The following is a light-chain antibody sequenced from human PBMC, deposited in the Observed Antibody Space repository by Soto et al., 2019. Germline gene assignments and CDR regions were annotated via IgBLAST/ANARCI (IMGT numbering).Light chain of an antibody. V-gene: IGKV1-39*01. CDR2: GAS. CDR3: QQNYDTPIT. Sequence: IQMTQSPSSLSASVGDRVTITCRASQDIRNYLGWYQQQPGKAPKLLIYGASSLQIGVPSRFSGSGSGTNFTLTISSLQPEDFATYFCQQNYDTPITFGQGTRLEI. CDR1: QDIRNY. J-gene: IGKJ5*01.